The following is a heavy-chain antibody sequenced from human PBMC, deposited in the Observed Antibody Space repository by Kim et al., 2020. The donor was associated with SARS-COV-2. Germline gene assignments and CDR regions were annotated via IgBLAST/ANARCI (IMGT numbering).Heavy chain of an antibody. V-gene: IGHV3-43D*03. D-gene: IGHD3-10*01. CDR1: GFTFDDYA. J-gene: IGHJ6*02. Sequence: GGSLRLSCAASGFTFDDYAMHWVRQAPGKGLEWVSLISWDGGSTYYADSVKGRFTISRDNSKNSLYLQMNSLRAEDTALYYCAKGLGAGITMVRGVIITNYYYGMDVWGQGTTVTVSS. CDR3: AKGLGAGITMVRGVIITNYYYGMDV. CDR2: ISWDGGST.